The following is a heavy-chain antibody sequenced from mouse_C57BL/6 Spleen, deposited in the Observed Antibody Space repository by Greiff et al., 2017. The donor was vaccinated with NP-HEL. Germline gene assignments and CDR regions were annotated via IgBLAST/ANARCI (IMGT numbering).Heavy chain of an antibody. D-gene: IGHD2-3*01. CDR3: ARLMVTTPYYFDY. J-gene: IGHJ2*01. Sequence: EESGPGLVKPSQSLSLTCSVTGYSITSGYYWNWIRQFPGNKLEWMGYISYDGSNNYNPSLKNRISITRDTSKNQFFLKLNSVTTEDTATYYCARLMVTTPYYFDYWGQGTTLTVSS. CDR2: ISYDGSN. CDR1: GYSITSGYY. V-gene: IGHV3-6*01.